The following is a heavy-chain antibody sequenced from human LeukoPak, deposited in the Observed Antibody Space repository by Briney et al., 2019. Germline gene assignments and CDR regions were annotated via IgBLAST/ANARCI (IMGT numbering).Heavy chain of an antibody. J-gene: IGHJ4*02. Sequence: PSETLSLTCTVSGGSISSYYWSWIRQPPGKGLEWIGYIYYSGSTNYNPSLKRRVTISVDTSKNQFSLKLSSVTAADTAVYYCARYGGYGHYWGQGTLVTVSS. D-gene: IGHD5-12*01. CDR3: ARYGGYGHY. V-gene: IGHV4-59*01. CDR2: IYYSGST. CDR1: GGSISSYY.